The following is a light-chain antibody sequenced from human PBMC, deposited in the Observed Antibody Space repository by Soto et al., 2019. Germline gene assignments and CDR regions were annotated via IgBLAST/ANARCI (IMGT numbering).Light chain of an antibody. CDR3: QQYGSSSLT. CDR1: QSVTTY. CDR2: GAS. Sequence: EIVLTQSPGTLSLSPGERATLSCRASQSVTTYLAWCQQKPGQAPRLLIYGASSGATGIPDRFSGSGSGTDFNFTISRLEPEDVAVYYCQQYGSSSLTFGGGTKVEIK. J-gene: IGKJ4*02. V-gene: IGKV3-20*01.